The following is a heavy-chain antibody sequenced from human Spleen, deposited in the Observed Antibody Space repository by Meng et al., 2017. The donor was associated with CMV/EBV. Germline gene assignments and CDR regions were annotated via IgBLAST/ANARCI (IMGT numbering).Heavy chain of an antibody. CDR1: GFSFSSYE. V-gene: IGHV3-48*03. Sequence: GESLKISCAASGFSFSSYEMNWVRQAPGKGLQWVSYISSDHSIIYYADSVKCRFTISRDNAKNSLYLQMSSLRAEDTAVYYCVRDKAYEYWGQGTLVTVSS. J-gene: IGHJ4*02. D-gene: IGHD3-16*01. CDR3: VRDKAYEY. CDR2: ISSDHSII.